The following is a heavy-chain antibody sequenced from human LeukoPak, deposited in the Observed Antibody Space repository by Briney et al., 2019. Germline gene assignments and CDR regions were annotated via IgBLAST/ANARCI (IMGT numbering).Heavy chain of an antibody. Sequence: ASVKVSCKASGYTFTSYGISWVRQAPGQGLEWMGWISAYNGNTNYAQKLQGRVTMTTDTSTSTAYMELRSLRSEDTAVYYCARVGPCSSTSCYTHDAFDIWGQGTMVTVSS. J-gene: IGHJ3*02. D-gene: IGHD2-2*02. CDR2: ISAYNGNT. CDR3: ARVGPCSSTSCYTHDAFDI. CDR1: GYTFTSYG. V-gene: IGHV1-18*01.